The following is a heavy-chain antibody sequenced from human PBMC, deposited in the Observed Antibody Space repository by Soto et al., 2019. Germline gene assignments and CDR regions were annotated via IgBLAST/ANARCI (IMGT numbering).Heavy chain of an antibody. V-gene: IGHV5-51*01. Sequence: PGESLKISCKGSGYSFTSYWIGWVRQMPGKGLEWMGIIYPGDSNTRYSPSFQGQVTISADKSISTAYLQWSSLKASDTAMYYCARASEGSSWYISQFDNWGLGTLVTVSS. CDR1: GYSFTSYW. CDR3: ARASEGSSWYISQFDN. J-gene: IGHJ4*02. CDR2: IYPGDSNT. D-gene: IGHD6-13*01.